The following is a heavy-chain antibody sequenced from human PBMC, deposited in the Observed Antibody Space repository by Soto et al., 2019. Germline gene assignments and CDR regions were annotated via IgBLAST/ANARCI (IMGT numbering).Heavy chain of an antibody. CDR1: GGSFSGYY. CDR3: ARGPGYYGSGSYYKDY. D-gene: IGHD3-10*01. CDR2: INHSGST. V-gene: IGHV4-34*01. Sequence: SETLSLTCAVYGGSFSGYYWRWIRQPPGKGLEWIGEINHSGSTNYNPSLKSRVTISVDTSKNQFSLKLSSVTAADTAVYYCARGPGYYGSGSYYKDYWGQGTLVTVSS. J-gene: IGHJ4*02.